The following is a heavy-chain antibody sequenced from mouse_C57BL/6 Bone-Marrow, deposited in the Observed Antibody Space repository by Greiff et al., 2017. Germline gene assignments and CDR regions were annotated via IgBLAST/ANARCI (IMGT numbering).Heavy chain of an antibody. V-gene: IGHV1-39*01. CDR1: GYSFTDYN. CDR3: ARSLRSSSYPFAY. D-gene: IGHD1-1*01. J-gene: IGHJ3*01. CDR2: INPNYGTT. Sequence: VQLQQSGPELVKPGASVKISCKASGYSFTDYNMNWVKQSNGKSLEWIGVINPNYGTTSYNQKFKGKATFTVDQSSSTAYMQLNSLTPEDSAVYYCARSLRSSSYPFAYWGQGTLVTVSA.